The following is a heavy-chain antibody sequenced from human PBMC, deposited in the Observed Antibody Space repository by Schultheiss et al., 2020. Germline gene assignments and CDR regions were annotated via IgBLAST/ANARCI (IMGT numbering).Heavy chain of an antibody. J-gene: IGHJ6*02. CDR2: IYSSGST. CDR1: GGSISSYY. V-gene: IGHV4-59*12. CDR3: ARRALQGYYYYGMDV. Sequence: SQTLSLTCTVSGGSISSYYWSWIRQPPGKGLEWIGSIYSSGSTNYNPSLKSRVTISVDKSKNQFSLKLSSVTAADTAVYYCARRALQGYYYYGMDVWGQGTTVTVAS. D-gene: IGHD4-11*01.